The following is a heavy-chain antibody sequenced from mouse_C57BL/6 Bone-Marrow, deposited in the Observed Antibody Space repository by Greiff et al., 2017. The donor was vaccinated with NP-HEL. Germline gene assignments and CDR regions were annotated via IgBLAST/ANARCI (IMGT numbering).Heavy chain of an antibody. CDR1: GYTFTSYW. V-gene: IGHV1-55*01. CDR2: IYPGSGST. D-gene: IGHD1-1*01. J-gene: IGHJ4*01. Sequence: QVQLQQPGAELVKPGASVKMSCKASGYTFTSYWITWVKQRPGQGLEWIGDIYPGSGSTNYNEKFKSKATLTVDTSSSTAYMQRSSLTSEDSAVYYCARRWYGSTSMDYWGQGTSVTVSS. CDR3: ARRWYGSTSMDY.